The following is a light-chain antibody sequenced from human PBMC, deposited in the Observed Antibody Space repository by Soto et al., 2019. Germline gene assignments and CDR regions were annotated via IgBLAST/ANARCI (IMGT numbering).Light chain of an antibody. J-gene: IGKJ1*01. CDR1: QSVSSN. CDR3: RQYSGT. V-gene: IGKV3-15*01. CDR2: GAS. Sequence: EIVMTQSPATLSVSPGERATLSCRASQSVSSNLAWYQQKPGQAPRLLIYGASTRATGIPARFSGSGSGTEFTLTISSLQSEDFAVYYCRQYSGTFGQGTKVEIK.